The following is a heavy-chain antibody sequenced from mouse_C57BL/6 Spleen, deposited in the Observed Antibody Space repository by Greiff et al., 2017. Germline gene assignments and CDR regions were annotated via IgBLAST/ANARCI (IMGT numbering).Heavy chain of an antibody. CDR3: ARGSITTVVAPWYFDV. Sequence: QVQLQQPGAELVRPGSSVKLSCKASGYTFTSYWMHWVKQRPIQGLEWIGNIDPSDSETHYNQKFKDKATLTVDKSSNTAYLQLSSLPSEDTAVYYCARGSITTVVAPWYFDVWGTGTTVTVSS. CDR2: IDPSDSET. D-gene: IGHD1-1*01. J-gene: IGHJ1*03. CDR1: GYTFTSYW. V-gene: IGHV1-52*01.